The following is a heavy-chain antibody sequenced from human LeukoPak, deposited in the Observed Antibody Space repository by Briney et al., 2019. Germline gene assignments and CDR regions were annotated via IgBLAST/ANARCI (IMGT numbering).Heavy chain of an antibody. J-gene: IGHJ4*02. CDR3: AREDGTYRPLDY. Sequence: SETLSLTCGVSGGSISTTNWWTWVRQPPGEGLEWVEVVHLSGSTHYNPSLESRVTTSVDTSENHISLLLTSVTAAATAVYYSAREDGTYRPLDYSGQGTLVTVPS. V-gene: IGHV4-4*02. D-gene: IGHD1-1*01. CDR2: VHLSGST. CDR1: GGSISTTNW.